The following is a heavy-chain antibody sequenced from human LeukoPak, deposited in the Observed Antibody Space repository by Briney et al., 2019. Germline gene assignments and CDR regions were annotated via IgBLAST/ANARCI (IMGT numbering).Heavy chain of an antibody. Sequence: SETLSLTCTVSGGSISSYYWSWIRQPPGKGLEWIGYIYYSGSTNYNPALKSRVTISVDTSKNQFSLKLSSVTAADTAVYYCARLEVDYSNYCVWFDPWGQGTLVTVSS. D-gene: IGHD4-11*01. J-gene: IGHJ5*02. CDR2: IYYSGST. V-gene: IGHV4-59*08. CDR1: GGSISSYY. CDR3: ARLEVDYSNYCVWFDP.